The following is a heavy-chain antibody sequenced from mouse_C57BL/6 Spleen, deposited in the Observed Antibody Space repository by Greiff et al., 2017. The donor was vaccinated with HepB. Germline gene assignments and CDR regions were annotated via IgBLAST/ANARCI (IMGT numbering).Heavy chain of an antibody. J-gene: IGHJ4*01. CDR2: ISSGSSTI. CDR1: GFTFSDYG. CDR3: ARPGQLRLFYAMDD. D-gene: IGHD3-2*02. V-gene: IGHV5-17*01. Sequence: EVQLVESGGGLVKPGGSLKLSCAASGFTFSDYGMHWVRQAPEKGLEWVAYISSGSSTIYYADTVKGRFTISRDNAKNTLFLQMTSLRSEDTAMYYCARPGQLRLFYAMDDWGQGTSVTVSS.